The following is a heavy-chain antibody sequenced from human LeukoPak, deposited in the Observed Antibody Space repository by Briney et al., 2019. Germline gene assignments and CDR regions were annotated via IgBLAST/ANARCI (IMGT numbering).Heavy chain of an antibody. CDR2: INHSGRT. CDR1: GGSFSGYY. V-gene: IGHV4-34*01. D-gene: IGHD4-17*01. Sequence: PSETLSLTCAVYGGSFSGYYWSWIRQPPGKELEWIGEINHSGRTNYNPSLKSRVTISVDTSKNQFSLKLSSVTAADTAVYYCARHLVQTTPFDYWGQGTLVTVSS. J-gene: IGHJ4*02. CDR3: ARHLVQTTPFDY.